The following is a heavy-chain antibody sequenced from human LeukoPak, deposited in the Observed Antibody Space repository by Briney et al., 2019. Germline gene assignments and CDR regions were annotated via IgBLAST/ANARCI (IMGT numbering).Heavy chain of an antibody. CDR2: ISGSGGST. Sequence: PGGSLRLSCAASGFTFSSYAMSWVRQAPGKGLEWVSAISGSGGSTYYADSVKGRFAISRDNSKNTLYLQMNSLRAEDTAVYYCAKDDQGGGDCYDYWGQGTLVTVSS. CDR1: GFTFSSYA. CDR3: AKDDQGGGDCYDY. V-gene: IGHV3-23*01. J-gene: IGHJ4*02. D-gene: IGHD2-21*02.